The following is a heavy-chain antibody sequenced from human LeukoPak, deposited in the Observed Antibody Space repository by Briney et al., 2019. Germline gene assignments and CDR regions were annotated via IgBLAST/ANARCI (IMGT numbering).Heavy chain of an antibody. J-gene: IGHJ6*02. CDR3: ARVGGSNHYYYGMDV. CDR1: GGSISSYY. CDR2: IYYSGST. D-gene: IGHD1-26*01. Sequence: SETLSLTCTVSGGSISSYYWSWLRQPPGKGLEWIGYIYYSGSTNYNPSLKSRVTISVDTSKNQFSLKLSSVTSADTAVYYCARVGGSNHYYYGMDVWGQGTTVTVSS. V-gene: IGHV4-59*01.